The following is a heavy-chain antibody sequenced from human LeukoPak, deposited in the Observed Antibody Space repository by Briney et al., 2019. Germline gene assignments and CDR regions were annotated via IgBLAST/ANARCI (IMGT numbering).Heavy chain of an antibody. Sequence: SVKVSCKASGGTFSSYAISWVRQAPGQGLEWMGGIIPIFGTANYAQKFQGRVAITADESTSTAYMELSSLRSEDTAVYYCARVGRVGATQSSDPSFDYWGQGTLVTVSS. J-gene: IGHJ4*02. D-gene: IGHD1-26*01. V-gene: IGHV1-69*01. CDR2: IIPIFGTA. CDR3: ARVGRVGATQSSDPSFDY. CDR1: GGTFSSYA.